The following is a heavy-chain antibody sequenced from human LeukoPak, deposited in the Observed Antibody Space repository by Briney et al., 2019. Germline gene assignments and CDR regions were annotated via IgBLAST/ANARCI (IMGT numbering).Heavy chain of an antibody. CDR2: IWYDGSNK. CDR3: ARDRPYYDSSGYYLGWFDP. CDR1: GFTFSSYG. V-gene: IGHV3-33*01. J-gene: IGHJ5*02. D-gene: IGHD3-22*01. Sequence: GGSLRLSGAASGFTFSSYGMHWVRQAPGKGLEWVAVIWYDGSNKYYADSVKGRFTISRDNSKNTLYLQMTSLRAEGRAVYYCARDRPYYDSSGYYLGWFDPWGQGTLVTVSS.